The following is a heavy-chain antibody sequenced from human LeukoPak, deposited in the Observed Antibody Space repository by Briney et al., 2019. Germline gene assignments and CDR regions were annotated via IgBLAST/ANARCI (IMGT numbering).Heavy chain of an antibody. CDR3: ARGSYYYDSSGYYF. CDR1: GFTFSSYA. V-gene: IGHV3-30-3*01. D-gene: IGHD3-22*01. CDR2: ISYDGSNK. J-gene: IGHJ4*02. Sequence: HTGGSLRLSCAASGFTFSSYAMHWVRQAPGKGLEWLAVISYDGSNKYYADSVKGRFTISRDNSKNTLYLQMNSLRAEDTAVYYCARGSYYYDSSGYYFWGQGTLVTVSS.